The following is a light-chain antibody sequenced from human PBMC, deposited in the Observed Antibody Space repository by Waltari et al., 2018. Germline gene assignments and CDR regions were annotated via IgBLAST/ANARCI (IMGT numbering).Light chain of an antibody. CDR3: QQRSNWWT. Sequence: ETVLTQSPATLSLSPGERATLSCRASRSVVTYVDWYQPRPGQAPRLLIYDASKRATGIPARFSCSGAGTDFTLTITSLDPEDFAVYYCQQRSNWWTFGQGTKVEIK. J-gene: IGKJ1*01. CDR2: DAS. V-gene: IGKV3-11*01. CDR1: RSVVTY.